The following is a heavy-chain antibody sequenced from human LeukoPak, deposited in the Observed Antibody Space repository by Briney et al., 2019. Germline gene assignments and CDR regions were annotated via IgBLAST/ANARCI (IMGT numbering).Heavy chain of an antibody. D-gene: IGHD2-15*01. V-gene: IGHV4-39*01. CDR3: ARHENIVVVASATAFDY. CDR1: GGSISSSSHF. J-gene: IGHJ4*02. CDR2: IYYSGNT. Sequence: SETLSLTSSVSGGSISSSSHFWGWIRQPPGKGLEWIGSIYYSGNTYYNPSLKSRVTMSVDTSKNHFSLKVTSVTAADTAMYYCARHENIVVVASATAFDYWGQGTLVTVSS.